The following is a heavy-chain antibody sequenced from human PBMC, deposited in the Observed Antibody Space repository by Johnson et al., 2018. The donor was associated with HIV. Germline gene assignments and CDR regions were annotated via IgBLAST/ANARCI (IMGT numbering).Heavy chain of an antibody. V-gene: IGHV3-30*04. Sequence: QVQLVESGGGVVQPGGSLRLSCAASEFTFSSYAMHWVRQAPGKGLEWVAVISYDGSNKYYADSVKGRFTISRDNSKNTLYLQMNSLRAEDTAVYYCARVWRNEGRHGFDIWGQGTMVTVSS. CDR3: ARVWRNEGRHGFDI. J-gene: IGHJ3*02. D-gene: IGHD1-1*01. CDR2: ISYDGSNK. CDR1: EFTFSSYA.